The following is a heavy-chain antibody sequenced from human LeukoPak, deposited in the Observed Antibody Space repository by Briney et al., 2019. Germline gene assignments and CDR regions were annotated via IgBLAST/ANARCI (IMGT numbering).Heavy chain of an antibody. CDR1: GGSFSGYY. D-gene: IGHD2-21*01. V-gene: IGHV4-34*01. J-gene: IGHJ4*02. CDR2: INHSGST. Sequence: PSETLSLTCAVYGGSFSGYYWSWIRQPPGKGLEWIGEINHSGSTNYNPSLKSRVTISVDTSKNQFSLKLSSVTAADTAVYYRARDMWFRDYWGQGTLVTASS. CDR3: ARDMWFRDY.